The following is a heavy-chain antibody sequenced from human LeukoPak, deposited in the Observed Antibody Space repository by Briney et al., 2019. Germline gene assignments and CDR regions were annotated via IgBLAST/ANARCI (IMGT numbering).Heavy chain of an antibody. D-gene: IGHD1-26*01. Sequence: GESLKISCKGSGYSFSNYWIGWVRHVPGKGLEWLGIIDPGDSETKYSPSFQGQGQVLISVDKSISTAYLQWSNLKTSDSAIYYCARRYGTASDVFDFWGQGTMVTV. V-gene: IGHV5-51*01. CDR2: IDPGDSET. CDR3: ARRYGTASDVFDF. J-gene: IGHJ3*01. CDR1: GYSFSNYW.